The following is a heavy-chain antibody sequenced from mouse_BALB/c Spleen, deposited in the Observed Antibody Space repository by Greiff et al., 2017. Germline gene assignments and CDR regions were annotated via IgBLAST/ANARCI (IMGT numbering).Heavy chain of an antibody. D-gene: IGHD2-4*01. CDR1: GFSLTGYG. J-gene: IGHJ3*01. CDR3: ARDDDYDKFAY. Sequence: VQGVESGPGLVAPSQSLSITCTVSGFSLTGYGVNWVRQPPGKGLEWLGMIWGDGSTDYNSALKSRLSISKDNSKGQVFLKMNSLQTDDTARYYCARDDDYDKFAYWGQGTLVTVSA. V-gene: IGHV2-6-7*01. CDR2: IWGDGST.